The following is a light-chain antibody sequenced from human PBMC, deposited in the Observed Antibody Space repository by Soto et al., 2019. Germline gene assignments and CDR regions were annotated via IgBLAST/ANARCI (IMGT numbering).Light chain of an antibody. Sequence: QSALTQPASVSGSPGQSITISCIGTSSDVGGYNFVSWYQQHPGKAPKLMIYEVTNRPAGVSNRFSGSKSGNTASLTISGLHAEDEADYYCSSYTTSSTRVFGTGTKLTVL. J-gene: IGLJ1*01. CDR3: SSYTTSSTRV. CDR2: EVT. CDR1: SSDVGGYNF. V-gene: IGLV2-14*01.